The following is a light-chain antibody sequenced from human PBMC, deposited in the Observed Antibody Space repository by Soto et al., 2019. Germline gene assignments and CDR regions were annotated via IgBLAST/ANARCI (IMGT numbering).Light chain of an antibody. CDR3: QQYGSPPIT. J-gene: IGKJ5*01. CDR1: QSVSSSY. V-gene: IGKV3-20*01. CDR2: GAS. Sequence: EIVLTQSPGTLSLSPGERATLSCRASQSVSSSYLAWYQQKPGQAPRLLIYGASSRATGIPDRFSGSGSGTDFPLTISRLEPEDFAVYYCQQYGSPPITFGQGTRLEMK.